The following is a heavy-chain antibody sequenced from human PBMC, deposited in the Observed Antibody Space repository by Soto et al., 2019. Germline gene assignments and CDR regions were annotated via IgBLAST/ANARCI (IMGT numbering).Heavy chain of an antibody. V-gene: IGHV1-18*01. Sequence: QAQLVQSGAEVKKPGASVKVSCKASGYTFSSYGFSWVRQAPGQGLEWMGWIGASTGNTNYAQKLQGRVTMTTDTSTSTAYMELRSLRSDDTAVYCWARVDAAMSGHGFGAWGQGTLVTVSS. CDR2: IGASTGNT. D-gene: IGHD2-2*01. CDR1: GYTFSSYG. CDR3: ARVDAAMSGHGFGA. J-gene: IGHJ5*02.